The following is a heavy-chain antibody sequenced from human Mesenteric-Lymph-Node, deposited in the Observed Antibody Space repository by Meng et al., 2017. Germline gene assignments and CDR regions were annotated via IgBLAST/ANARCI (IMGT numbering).Heavy chain of an antibody. J-gene: IGHJ3*02. V-gene: IGHV4-34*01. D-gene: IGHD2-21*02. CDR1: GGSFISSC. Sequence: QVQVQQRGAGLLKPSETLSLTCAVDGGSFISSCWSWIRQPPGEGLDCIGTILLNRSNTYNPSFKSRLTVSVDTSKNHFSVAAADTAVYYCARGGYCGGDCYSDDAFDIWGQGTMVTVSS. CDR2: ILLNRSN. CDR3: ARGGYCGGDCYSDDAFDI.